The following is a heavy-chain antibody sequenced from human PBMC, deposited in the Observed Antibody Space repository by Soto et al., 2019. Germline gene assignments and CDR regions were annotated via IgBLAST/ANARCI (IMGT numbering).Heavy chain of an antibody. V-gene: IGHV5-51*01. CDR1: GYSFTSYW. D-gene: IGHD2-15*01. Sequence: GESLKISCKGSGYSFTSYWIGWVRQIPGKGLEWMGIIYPGDSDTRYSPSFQGQVTISADKSISTAYLQWSSLKASDTAMYYCARQCSGGSCYSGEIDYYYGMDVWGQGTTVTVSS. CDR2: IYPGDSDT. CDR3: ARQCSGGSCYSGEIDYYYGMDV. J-gene: IGHJ6*02.